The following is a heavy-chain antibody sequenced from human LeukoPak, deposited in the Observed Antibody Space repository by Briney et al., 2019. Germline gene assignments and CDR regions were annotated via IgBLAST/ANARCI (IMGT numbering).Heavy chain of an antibody. J-gene: IGHJ5*02. CDR2: ISNSGDII. Sequence: GGSLRLSCAASGFTFSDYYMSWIRQAPGKGLEWVSYISNSGDIIYYADSVKGRFTVSRDNAKNSLFLQMNSLRAEDTAVYYCARDSNGWPPPTWGQGTLVTVSS. V-gene: IGHV3-11*01. CDR1: GFTFSDYY. D-gene: IGHD6-19*01. CDR3: ARDSNGWPPPT.